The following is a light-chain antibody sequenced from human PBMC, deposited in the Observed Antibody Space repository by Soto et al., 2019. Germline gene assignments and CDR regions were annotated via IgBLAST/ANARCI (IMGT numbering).Light chain of an antibody. CDR3: QQYGSSSWT. CDR2: GTS. J-gene: IGKJ1*01. Sequence: EIVLTQSPGTLSLSPGERATLSCRASQSVSSSYLAWYQQKPGQAPRLLIYGTSSTATAIPDRFSCSGSGTDFTLTISRLEPEDFAVDYCQQYGSSSWTCGQGTKVEIK. V-gene: IGKV3-20*01. CDR1: QSVSSSY.